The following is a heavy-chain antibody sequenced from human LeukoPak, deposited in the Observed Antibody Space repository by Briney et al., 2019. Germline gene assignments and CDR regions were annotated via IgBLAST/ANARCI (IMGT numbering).Heavy chain of an antibody. J-gene: IGHJ6*02. V-gene: IGHV7-4-1*02. CDR3: ATQSPGEVLGYYYYYGMDV. CDR1: GYTFTSYA. D-gene: IGHD4/OR15-4a*01. Sequence: ASVKVSCKASGYTFTSYAMNWVRQAPGQGLEWMGWINTNTGNPTYAQGFTGRFVFSLDTSVSTAYLQISSLRAEDTAVYYCATQSPGEVLGYYYYYGMDVWGQGTTVTVSS. CDR2: INTNTGNP.